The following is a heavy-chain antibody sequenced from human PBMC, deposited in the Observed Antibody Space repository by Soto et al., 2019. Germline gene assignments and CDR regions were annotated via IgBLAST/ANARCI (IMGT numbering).Heavy chain of an antibody. D-gene: IGHD6-6*01. Sequence: QVQLQESGPGLVKPSQTLSLTCSVSSYSMNSGGYYWSWIRHHPGQGLEWIEHIYSNGDTYYHPSLKRRVTISVQTSKNQFLLKLTSVNAADTAAYYCERRGGSSSGYYYYAVDVWGQG. J-gene: IGHJ6*02. CDR2: IYSNGDT. CDR3: ERRGGSSSGYYYYAVDV. CDR1: SYSMNSGGYY. V-gene: IGHV4-31*03.